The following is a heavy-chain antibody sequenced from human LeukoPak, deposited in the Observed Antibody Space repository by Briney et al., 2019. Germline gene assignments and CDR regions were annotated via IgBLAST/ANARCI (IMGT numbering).Heavy chain of an antibody. CDR3: TYDSSGYNYYFDH. CDR1: GFTFGDFA. J-gene: IGHJ4*02. CDR2: IRSRSNGGTS. V-gene: IGHV3-49*04. Sequence: GGSLRLSCTASGFTFGDFAMTWVRQAPGKGLECIGFIRSRSNGGTSEYAASVKGRVTFSRDDSQSIAYLQMNSLKTEDTAVYFCTYDSSGYNYYFDHWSQGTLVTVSS. D-gene: IGHD3-22*01.